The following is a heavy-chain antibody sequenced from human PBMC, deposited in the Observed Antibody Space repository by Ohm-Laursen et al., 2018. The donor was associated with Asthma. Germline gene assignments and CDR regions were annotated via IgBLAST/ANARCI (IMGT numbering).Heavy chain of an antibody. CDR1: GFTFDDYA. Sequence: SLRLSCAASGFTFDDYAMHWVRQAPGKGLEWVSGISWNSGSIGYADSVKGRFTISRDNAKNSLYLQMNSLRAEDTAVYYCASGYGGTAGGQGTLVTVSS. CDR2: ISWNSGSI. V-gene: IGHV3-9*01. D-gene: IGHD4-23*01. J-gene: IGHJ4*02. CDR3: ASGYGGTA.